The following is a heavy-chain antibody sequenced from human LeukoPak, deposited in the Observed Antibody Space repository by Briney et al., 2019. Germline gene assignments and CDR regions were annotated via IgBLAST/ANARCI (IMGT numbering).Heavy chain of an antibody. D-gene: IGHD2/OR15-2a*01. CDR1: GFTFKTFS. CDR2: ISSSGTTT. V-gene: IGHV3-48*04. J-gene: IGHJ1*01. Sequence: AGGSLRLSCATSGFTFKTFSMNWVRQASGKGPEWVSYISSSGTTTYYVDSVKGRFTISRDNTKNSLYLQMNSLRAEDTAVYYCVRRGLIETEYLERWGQGTLVIVSS. CDR3: VRRGLIETEYLER.